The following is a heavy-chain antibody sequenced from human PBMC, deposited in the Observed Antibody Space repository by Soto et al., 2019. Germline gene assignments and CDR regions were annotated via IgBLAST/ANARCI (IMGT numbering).Heavy chain of an antibody. V-gene: IGHV1-8*01. J-gene: IGHJ4*02. CDR2: MNPNSGNT. CDR1: GYTFTSHD. D-gene: IGHD4-17*01. Sequence: QVQLVQSGAEVKQSGASVKVSCKATGYTFTSHDINWVRQATGQGLEWMGWMNPNSGNTGYAQKFQGRVTMTRNTSISTAYMELSSLRSEDTAVYYCARWDYGYYARVDYWGQGTMVTVSS. CDR3: ARWDYGYYARVDY.